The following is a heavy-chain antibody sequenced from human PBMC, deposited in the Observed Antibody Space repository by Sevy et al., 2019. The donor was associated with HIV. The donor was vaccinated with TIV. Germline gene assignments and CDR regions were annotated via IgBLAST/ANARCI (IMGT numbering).Heavy chain of an antibody. CDR2: ISNSGNTI. CDR3: ATDPIIVLMVTDGMDV. J-gene: IGHJ6*02. V-gene: IGHV3-11*01. Sequence: GGSLRLSCAASGFTFSDYYMSWIRQAPGKGLDWVSYISNSGNTIKYADSVKGRFTISRDNAKNSLYLQMNSLKTEDTAVYYCATDPIIVLMVTDGMDVWGQGTTVTVSS. D-gene: IGHD2-8*01. CDR1: GFTFSDYY.